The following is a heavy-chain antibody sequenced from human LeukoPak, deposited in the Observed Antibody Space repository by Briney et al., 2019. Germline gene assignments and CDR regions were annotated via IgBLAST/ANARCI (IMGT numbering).Heavy chain of an antibody. CDR2: IYTAGST. D-gene: IGHD6-25*01. V-gene: IGHV3-53*01. J-gene: IGHJ4*02. CDR1: GFTDSGNY. Sequence: GGSLRLSCAASGFTDSGNYMSWVRQAPGKGLEWVSVIYTAGSTYNADSVKGRFAISRDKSKNTLYLQMNTLRAEVTAVYFCAGGNTWPGLSYWGQGTLLTVSS. CDR3: AGGNTWPGLSY.